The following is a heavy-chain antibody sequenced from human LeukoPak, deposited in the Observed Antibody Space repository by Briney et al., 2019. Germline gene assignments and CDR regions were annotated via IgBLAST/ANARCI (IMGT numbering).Heavy chain of an antibody. CDR1: GGSISSSSYY. V-gene: IGHV4-39*07. CDR3: ARGIESYGDYGY. J-gene: IGHJ4*02. Sequence: SETLSLTCTVSGGSISSSSYYWGWIRQPPGKGLEWIGSIYYSGSTYYNPSLKSRVTISVDTSKNQFSLKLSSLTAADTAIYYCARGIESYGDYGYWGQGILVTVFS. CDR2: IYYSGST. D-gene: IGHD4-17*01.